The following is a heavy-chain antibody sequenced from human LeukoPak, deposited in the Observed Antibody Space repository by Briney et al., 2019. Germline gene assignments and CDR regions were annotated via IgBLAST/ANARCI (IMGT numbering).Heavy chain of an antibody. V-gene: IGHV1-2*04. J-gene: IGHJ6*04. D-gene: IGHD3-3*01. CDR2: INPNSGGT. CDR3: ARLSIFGVVVDV. Sequence: ASVKVSCKASGYTFTGYYMHWVRQAPGQGLEWMGWINPNSGGTNYAQKFQGWVTMTRDTSISTAYMELSRLRSDDTAVYYCARLSIFGVVVDVWGKGTTVTVSS. CDR1: GYTFTGYY.